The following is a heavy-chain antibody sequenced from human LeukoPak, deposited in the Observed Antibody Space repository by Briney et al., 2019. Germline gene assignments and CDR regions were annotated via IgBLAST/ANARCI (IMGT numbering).Heavy chain of an antibody. CDR3: APRDYYDSSGYSSGY. CDR2: INHSGST. CDR1: GGSFSGYY. V-gene: IGHV4-34*01. Sequence: MTSETLSLTCAVYGGSFSGYYWGWIRQPPGKGLEWIGEINHSGSTNYNPSLKSRVTISVDTSKNQFSLKLSSVTAADTDVYYCAPRDYYDSSGYSSGYWGQGTLVTVSS. D-gene: IGHD3-22*01. J-gene: IGHJ4*02.